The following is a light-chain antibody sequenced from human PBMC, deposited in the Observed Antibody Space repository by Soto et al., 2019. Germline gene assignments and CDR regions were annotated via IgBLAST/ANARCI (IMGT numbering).Light chain of an antibody. V-gene: IGKV4-1*01. CDR3: QQFYSTPFT. J-gene: IGKJ3*01. CDR1: QNVLYRSNNKNY. Sequence: DIVMTQSPDSLAVSLGERATINCKSSQNVLYRSNNKNYLAWYQQKPGQPPKLLIYWASTRESGVPDRFSGSGSGTDFTLTISILQAEDVAVYYCQQFYSTPFTFGPGTKVDIK. CDR2: WAS.